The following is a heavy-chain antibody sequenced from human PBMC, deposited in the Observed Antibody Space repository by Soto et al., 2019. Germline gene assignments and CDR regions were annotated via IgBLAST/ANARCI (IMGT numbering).Heavy chain of an antibody. CDR1: GFTFSSYA. CDR2: ISGSGGST. J-gene: IGHJ3*02. D-gene: IGHD3-22*01. Sequence: GGSLRLSCAASGFTFSSYAMSWVRQAPGKGLEWVSAISGSGGSTYYADSVKGRFTISRDNSKNTLYLQMNSLRAEDTAVYYCAGYYDSSGYSPHDAFDIWGQGTMVTVS. V-gene: IGHV3-23*01. CDR3: AGYYDSSGYSPHDAFDI.